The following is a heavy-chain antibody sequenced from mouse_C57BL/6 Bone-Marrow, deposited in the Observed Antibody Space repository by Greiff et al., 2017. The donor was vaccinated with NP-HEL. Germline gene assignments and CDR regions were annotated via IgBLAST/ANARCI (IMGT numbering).Heavy chain of an antibody. CDR2: ISYDGSN. J-gene: IGHJ2*01. CDR1: GYSITSGYY. Sequence: EVQLHQSGPGLVKPSQSLSLTCSVTGYSITSGYYWNWIRQFPGNKLEWMGYISYDGSNNSNPSLKNRISITRDTSKNQFFLKLNSVTTEDTATYYCARGATVVAYYFDYWGQGTTLTVSS. D-gene: IGHD1-1*01. V-gene: IGHV3-6*01. CDR3: ARGATVVAYYFDY.